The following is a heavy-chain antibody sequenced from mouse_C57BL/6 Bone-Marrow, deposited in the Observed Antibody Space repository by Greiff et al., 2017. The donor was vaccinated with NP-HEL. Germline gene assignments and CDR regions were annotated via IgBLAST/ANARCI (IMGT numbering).Heavy chain of an antibody. D-gene: IGHD1-1*01. CDR3: ARGSSSAWFAY. V-gene: IGHV3-6*01. J-gene: IGHJ3*01. Sequence: EVKLVESGPGLVKPSQSLSLTCSVTGYSITSGYYWNWIRQFPGNKLEWMGYISYDGSNNYNPSLKNRISITRDTSKNQFFLKLNSVTTEDTATYYCARGSSSAWFAYWGQGTLVTVSA. CDR1: GYSITSGYY. CDR2: ISYDGSN.